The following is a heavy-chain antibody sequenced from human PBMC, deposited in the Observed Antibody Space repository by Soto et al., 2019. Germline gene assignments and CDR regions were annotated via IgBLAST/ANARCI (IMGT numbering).Heavy chain of an antibody. CDR1: GFTFTSYG. CDR2: ISYEGSNK. Sequence: QVQLVESGGGVGQPGRSLRLSCVASGFTFTSYGMHWVREAPGKGLEWGAVISYEGSNKYYADSVKGRFTISRDNSTNTLYLQMNSLRPEDTALYYCVGSQYSFAYRGQGTLVTVYS. CDR3: VGSQYSFAY. D-gene: IGHD1-26*01. J-gene: IGHJ4*02. V-gene: IGHV3-30*03.